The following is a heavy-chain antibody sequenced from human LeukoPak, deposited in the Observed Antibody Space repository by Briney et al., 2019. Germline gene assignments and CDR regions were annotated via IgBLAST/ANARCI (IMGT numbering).Heavy chain of an antibody. CDR3: ARSRYDSSGSTFDY. CDR2: IIPILGIA. V-gene: IGHV1-69*02. D-gene: IGHD3-22*01. Sequence: SVKVSCKASGYTFTGYYMHWVRQAPGQGLEWMGRIIPILGIANYAQKFQGRVTITADKSTSTAYMELSSLRSEDTAVYYCARSRYDSSGSTFDYWGQGTLVTVSS. CDR1: GYTFTGYY. J-gene: IGHJ4*02.